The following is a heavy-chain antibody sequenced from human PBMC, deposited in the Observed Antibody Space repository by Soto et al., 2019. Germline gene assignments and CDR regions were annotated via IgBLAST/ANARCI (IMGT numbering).Heavy chain of an antibody. Sequence: DSVKVSCKVSGYTLTELSMHWVRQAPGKGLEWMGGFDPEDGETIYAQKFQGRVTMTEDTSTDTAYMELSSLRSDDTAVYYCTKSNYGGDDYFQYGLDVWGQGTTVTVSS. CDR2: FDPEDGET. V-gene: IGHV1-24*01. D-gene: IGHD2-21*02. J-gene: IGHJ6*02. CDR3: TKSNYGGDDYFQYGLDV. CDR1: GYTLTELS.